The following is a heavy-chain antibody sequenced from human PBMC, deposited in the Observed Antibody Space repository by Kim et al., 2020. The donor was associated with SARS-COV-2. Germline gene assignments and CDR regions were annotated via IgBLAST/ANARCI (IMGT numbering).Heavy chain of an antibody. J-gene: IGHJ5*02. CDR2: ISGSGGST. CDR1: GFTFSSYA. D-gene: IGHD2-2*01. Sequence: GGSLRLSCAASGFTFSSYAMSWVRQAPGKGLEWVSAISGSGGSTYYADSVKGRFTISRDNSKNTLYLQMNSLRAEDTAVYYCAKDFYCSTSCTNWFDPWGQGTLVTVSS. V-gene: IGHV3-23*01. CDR3: AKDFYCSTSCTNWFDP.